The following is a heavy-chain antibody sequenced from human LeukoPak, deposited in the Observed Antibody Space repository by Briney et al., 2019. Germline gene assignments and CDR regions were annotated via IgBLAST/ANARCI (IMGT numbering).Heavy chain of an antibody. CDR1: GFTFSNAW. CDR2: IKSKADGGTT. Sequence: PGGSLRLSCAASGFTFSNAWMSWVRQAPGKGLEWVGRIKSKADGGTTDYAAPVIGRFTISRDDSRNTLYLQMHSLRTEDTAVYYCTTDWDTSGWQTYYYYSYMDVWGKGTTVTVSS. CDR3: TTDWDTSGWQTYYYYSYMDV. J-gene: IGHJ6*03. V-gene: IGHV3-15*01. D-gene: IGHD6-19*01.